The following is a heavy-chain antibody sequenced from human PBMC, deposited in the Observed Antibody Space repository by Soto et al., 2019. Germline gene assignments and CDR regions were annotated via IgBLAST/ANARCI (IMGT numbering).Heavy chain of an antibody. Sequence: SGPTLVNPTQTLTLTCTFSGFSLGTSEMCVSWIRQPPGKALEWLALINWDDDKYYNTSLKTRLTISKDTSKNQVVPTMTNMDPVDTATYYCARTTYSRTYYFDYWGQGTLVTVSS. V-gene: IGHV2-70*01. CDR1: GFSLGTSEMC. CDR2: INWDDDK. D-gene: IGHD2-2*01. J-gene: IGHJ4*02. CDR3: ARTTYSRTYYFDY.